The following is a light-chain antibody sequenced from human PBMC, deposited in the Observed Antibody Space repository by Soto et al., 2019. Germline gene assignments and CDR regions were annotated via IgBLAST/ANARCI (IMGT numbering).Light chain of an antibody. CDR2: DAS. J-gene: IGKJ5*01. V-gene: IGKV3-11*01. Sequence: EIVLTQSPATLSLSPGERATLSCRASQSVSSYLAWYQQKPGQAPRLLIYDASNRATGIPARFSGSGSGTGFTLTISSLEGEDVEVYYCQQRSNWLTFGQGTRLEIQ. CDR3: QQRSNWLT. CDR1: QSVSSY.